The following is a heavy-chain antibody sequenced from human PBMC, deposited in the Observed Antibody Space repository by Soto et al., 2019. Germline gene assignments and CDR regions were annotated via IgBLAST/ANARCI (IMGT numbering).Heavy chain of an antibody. CDR3: AREEYSSSSKYYYYGIDV. CDR1: GDSVSSNSAS. CDR2: TYYRSKWYN. J-gene: IGHJ6*02. Sequence: PSQTLSLTCAISGDSVSSNSASWNWIRQSPSRGLEWLGRTYYRSKWYNDYAVSVKSRITINPDTSKNQFSLQLNSVTPEDTAVYYCAREEYSSSSKYYYYGIDVWGQGTTVTV. V-gene: IGHV6-1*01. D-gene: IGHD6-6*01.